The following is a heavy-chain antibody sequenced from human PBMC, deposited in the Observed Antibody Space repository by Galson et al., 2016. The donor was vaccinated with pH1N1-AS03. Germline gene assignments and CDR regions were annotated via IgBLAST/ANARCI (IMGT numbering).Heavy chain of an antibody. V-gene: IGHV4-59*01. J-gene: IGHJ6*02. CDR3: ARFRSRWTFYYGLDV. CDR2: IYYSGGT. CDR1: GGSISSYY. Sequence: LTCTVSGGSISSYYWTWIRQPPGKGLEWIGHIYYSGGTNYNPSLKSRVTISVDTSKNQFSLKLSSVTAADTAVYYCARFRSRWTFYYGLDVWGQGTTVTVSS. D-gene: IGHD6-13*01.